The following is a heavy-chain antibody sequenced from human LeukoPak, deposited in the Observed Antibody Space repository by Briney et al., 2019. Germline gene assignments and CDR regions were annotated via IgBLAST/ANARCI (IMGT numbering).Heavy chain of an antibody. CDR1: GFTFSSYA. CDR3: AKLFEGIAVAGTLDY. Sequence: GGSLRLSCAASGFTFSSYAMSWVRQAPGEGREWVSAISGSGGSTYYADSVKGRFNISRDNSKNTLYLQMNSLRAEDTAVYYCAKLFEGIAVAGTLDYWGQGTLVTVSS. V-gene: IGHV3-23*01. CDR2: ISGSGGST. D-gene: IGHD6-19*01. J-gene: IGHJ4*02.